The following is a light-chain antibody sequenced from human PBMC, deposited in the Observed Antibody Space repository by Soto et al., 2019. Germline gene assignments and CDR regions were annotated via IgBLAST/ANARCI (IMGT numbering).Light chain of an antibody. V-gene: IGLV1-47*01. CDR2: RNS. J-gene: IGLJ2*01. CDR1: SSNIGSNY. CDR3: AAWDDSLSGVV. Sequence: QSMLTQPPSASGTPGQRVTISCSGSSSNIGSNYVYWYQQFPGTVPQLLIYRNSERPSGVPDRFSGSKSGTSASLAISGLRSEDEADYYCAAWDDSLSGVVFGGGTKLTVL.